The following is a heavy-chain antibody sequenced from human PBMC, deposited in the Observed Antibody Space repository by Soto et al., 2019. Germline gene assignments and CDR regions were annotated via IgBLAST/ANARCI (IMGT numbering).Heavy chain of an antibody. V-gene: IGHV3-66*01. J-gene: IGHJ6*03. CDR2: IYSGGST. D-gene: IGHD3-16*02. Sequence: EVQLVESGGGLVQPGGSLRLSCAASGVTVSSHYMSWVRQAPGKGLEWVSVIYSGGSTYYSDSVKGRFTISRDNSKDVRYLQMRRPGAYATAVYYCARDQGGGLSSPLGYYYYMDVWCKGTTVTVSS. CDR3: ARDQGGGLSSPLGYYYYMDV. CDR1: GVTVSSHY.